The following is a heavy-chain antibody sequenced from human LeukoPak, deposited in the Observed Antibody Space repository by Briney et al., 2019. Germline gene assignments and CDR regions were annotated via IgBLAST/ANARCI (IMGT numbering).Heavy chain of an antibody. J-gene: IGHJ5*02. CDR3: ARGQGSSSWYSGWFDP. Sequence: ASVKVSCKASGYTFTSYYMHWVRQAPGQGLEWMGIINPSGGSTSYAQKFQGRVTMTRDMSTSTVYMELSSLRSEGTAVYYCARGQGSSSWYSGWFDPWGQGTLVTVSS. D-gene: IGHD6-13*01. CDR2: INPSGGST. CDR1: GYTFTSYY. V-gene: IGHV1-46*01.